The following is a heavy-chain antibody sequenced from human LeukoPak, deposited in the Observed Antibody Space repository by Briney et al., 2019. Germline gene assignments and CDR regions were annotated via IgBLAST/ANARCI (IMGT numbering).Heavy chain of an antibody. Sequence: GGSLRLSCAASGFTFSNYWMSWVRQAPGKGLEWVANIKEDGSEKYYVDSVKGRFTISRDNARNSLYLQMNSLRAEDTAVYYCASGRQLGYWGQGTRVTVSS. CDR3: ASGRQLGY. CDR1: GFTFSNYW. V-gene: IGHV3-7*01. CDR2: IKEDGSEK. D-gene: IGHD6-13*01. J-gene: IGHJ4*02.